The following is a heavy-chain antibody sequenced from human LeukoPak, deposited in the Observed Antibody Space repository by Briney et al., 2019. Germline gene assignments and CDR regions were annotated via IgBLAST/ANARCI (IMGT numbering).Heavy chain of an antibody. CDR3: ARVGSGDYYYYGMDV. V-gene: IGHV1-46*01. J-gene: IGHJ6*02. CDR2: INPSGGST. Sequence: GASVEVSCKASGYTFTSYYMHWVRQAPGQGLEWMGIINPSGGSTSYAQKFQGRVTMTRDTSTSTVYMELSSLRSEDTAVYYCARVGSGDYYYYGMDVWGQGTTVTVSS. D-gene: IGHD2-15*01. CDR1: GYTFTSYY.